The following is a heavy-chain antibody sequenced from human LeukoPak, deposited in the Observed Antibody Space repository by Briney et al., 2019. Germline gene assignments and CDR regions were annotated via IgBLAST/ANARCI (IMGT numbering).Heavy chain of an antibody. V-gene: IGHV3-53*01. CDR3: ARFSMTLNAFDI. Sequence: GGSLRLFCAASGFTVSSNYMSWVRQAPGKGLEWVSVIYSGGSTYYADSVKGRFTISRDNSKNTLYLQMNSLRAEDTAVYYCARFSMTLNAFDIWGQGTMVTVSS. D-gene: IGHD2-21*02. CDR2: IYSGGST. J-gene: IGHJ3*02. CDR1: GFTVSSNY.